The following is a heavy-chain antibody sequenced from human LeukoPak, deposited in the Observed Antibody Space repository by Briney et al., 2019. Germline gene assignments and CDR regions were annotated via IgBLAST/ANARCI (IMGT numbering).Heavy chain of an antibody. D-gene: IGHD5-12*01. Sequence: GGSLRLSCAASKFTFSNYWMTWVRQAPGKGLEWVANINQDGSEKYYVDSVKGRFTISRDNDKNPLYLQMNSLGAEDTAVYYCAGDLGTTGYDLLDPWGQGTLVTVSS. J-gene: IGHJ5*02. CDR1: KFTFSNYW. CDR2: INQDGSEK. V-gene: IGHV3-7*01. CDR3: AGDLGTTGYDLLDP.